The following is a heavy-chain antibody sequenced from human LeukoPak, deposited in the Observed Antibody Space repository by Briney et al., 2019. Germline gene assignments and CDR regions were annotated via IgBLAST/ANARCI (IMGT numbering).Heavy chain of an antibody. CDR2: VSGSGDTT. D-gene: IGHD1-26*01. J-gene: IGHJ6*03. Sequence: GESLRLSCAASGFPFSSYAMSWVRQPPGKGLEWVSGVSGSGDTTYYADSVKDRFTISRDNSKNTLYLQMDSLRAEDAAVYYCAKDSGGTYFYYYYYMDVWGKGTTVTVSS. V-gene: IGHV3-23*01. CDR3: AKDSGGTYFYYYYYMDV. CDR1: GFPFSSYA.